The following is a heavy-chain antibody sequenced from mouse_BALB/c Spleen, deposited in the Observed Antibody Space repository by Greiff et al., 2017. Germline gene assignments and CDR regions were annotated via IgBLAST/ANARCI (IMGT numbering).Heavy chain of an antibody. CDR3: ARYGDYDYFDY. J-gene: IGHJ2*01. CDR2: ISTYYGNT. D-gene: IGHD2-4*01. V-gene: IGHV1-67*01. CDR1: SYTFTDYA. Sequence: VQLQQSGPELVRPGVSVKISCKGSSYTFTDYAMHWVKQSHAKSLEWIGVISTYYGNTNYNQKFKGKATMTVDKSSSTAYMELARLTSEDSAVYYCARYGDYDYFDYWGQGTTLTVSS.